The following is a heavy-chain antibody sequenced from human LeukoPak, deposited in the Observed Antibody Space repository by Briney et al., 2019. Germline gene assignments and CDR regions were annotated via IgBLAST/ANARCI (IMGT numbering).Heavy chain of an antibody. Sequence: SETLSLTCTVSGGSISSYYWSWIRQPPGKGLEWIGYLYYSGSTNYNPSLKSRVTISVDTSKNQFSLKLTSVTAADTAVYYCARATYCGGDCQYYFDYWGQGTLVTVSS. CDR2: LYYSGST. CDR1: GGSISSYY. J-gene: IGHJ4*02. CDR3: ARATYCGGDCQYYFDY. V-gene: IGHV4-59*01. D-gene: IGHD2-21*02.